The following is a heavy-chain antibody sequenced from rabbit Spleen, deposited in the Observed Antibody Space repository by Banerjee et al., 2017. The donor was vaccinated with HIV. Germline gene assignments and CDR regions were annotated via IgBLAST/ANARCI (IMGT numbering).Heavy chain of an antibody. CDR2: IDTSDGDT. Sequence: LEESGGGLVKPGGTLTLTCTVSGFSFSSNWICWVRQAPGKGLEWIACIDTSDGDTDYANWPKGRFTISKASSTTVTLQMTSLTAADTAAYFCARDQGYSYNFATGDFDLWGQGTLVTVS. D-gene: IGHD6-1*01. V-gene: IGHV1S45*01. J-gene: IGHJ4*01. CDR1: GFSFSSNW. CDR3: ARDQGYSYNFATGDFDL.